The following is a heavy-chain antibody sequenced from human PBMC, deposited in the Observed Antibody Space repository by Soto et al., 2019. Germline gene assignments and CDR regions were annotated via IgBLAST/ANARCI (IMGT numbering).Heavy chain of an antibody. V-gene: IGHV1-18*01. Sequence: QVQLVQSGGEVKKPGASVKVSCKTSGYSFTTYGISWVRQAPGQGLEWMGWISAYNGNTNYAQKLQGRVTRTTDTSTRTAYMELRSLRSDDTAVYYCAREGPAPYYYYGMDVWGQGSTVTVSS. CDR3: AREGPAPYYYYGMDV. CDR1: GYSFTTYG. CDR2: ISAYNGNT. J-gene: IGHJ6*02.